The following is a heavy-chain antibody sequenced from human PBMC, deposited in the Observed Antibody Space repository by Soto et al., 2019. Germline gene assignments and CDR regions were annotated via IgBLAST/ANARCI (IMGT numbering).Heavy chain of an antibody. V-gene: IGHV1-8*02. CDR1: GYTFTGYY. J-gene: IGHJ3*02. Sequence: ASVKVSCKASGYTFTGYYMHWVRQAPGQGLEWMGWINPNSGNTGYAQKFQGRVTMTRNTSISTAYMELSSLRSEDTAVYYCASPSSLFDILTGYSPGAFDIWGQGTMVTVSS. CDR3: ASPSSLFDILTGYSPGAFDI. CDR2: INPNSGNT. D-gene: IGHD3-9*01.